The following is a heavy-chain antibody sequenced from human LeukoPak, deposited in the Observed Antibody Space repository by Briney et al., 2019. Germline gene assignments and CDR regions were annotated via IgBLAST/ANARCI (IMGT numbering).Heavy chain of an antibody. V-gene: IGHV3-23*01. Sequence: PGGSLRLSCAASGFTFSSYGMSWVRQAPGKGLEWVSGISGSGGSTNSADSVKGRFTISRDNSKNTLYLQMNSLRAEDTAIYYCGGPPYYYYGMDVWGQGTTVIVYS. J-gene: IGHJ6*02. CDR3: GGPPYYYYGMDV. CDR1: GFTFSSYG. CDR2: ISGSGGST.